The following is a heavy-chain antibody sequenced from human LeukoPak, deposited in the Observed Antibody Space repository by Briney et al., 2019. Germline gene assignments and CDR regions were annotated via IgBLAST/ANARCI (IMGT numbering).Heavy chain of an antibody. V-gene: IGHV1-2*02. CDR1: GYAFTGYY. D-gene: IGHD6-19*01. CDR2: INPNSGGA. CDR3: AKGRVVAGSKSLTYHWFDP. J-gene: IGHJ5*02. Sequence: ASVKVSCKASGYAFTGYYIHWVRQAPGQGLEWMGWINPNSGGAKYAQKFQGRVTMTRDTSITTAYMGLSRLRSDDTAVYYCAKGRVVAGSKSLTYHWFDPWGQGTLVTVSS.